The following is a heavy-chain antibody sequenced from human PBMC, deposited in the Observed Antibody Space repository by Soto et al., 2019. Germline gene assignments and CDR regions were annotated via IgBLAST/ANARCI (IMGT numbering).Heavy chain of an antibody. CDR1: GCTFSSYG. V-gene: IGHV3-30*18. Sequence: QVQLVESGGGVVQPGRSLRLSCAASGCTFSSYGMHWVRHAPGKGLECVAVISYDGSNKYYADSVKGRFTISRDNSKTTLYLQMNSLSAEDMSVYYCAKDVLYGDYPYWGQGPLVTVSS. CDR3: AKDVLYGDYPY. CDR2: ISYDGSNK. D-gene: IGHD4-17*01. J-gene: IGHJ4*02.